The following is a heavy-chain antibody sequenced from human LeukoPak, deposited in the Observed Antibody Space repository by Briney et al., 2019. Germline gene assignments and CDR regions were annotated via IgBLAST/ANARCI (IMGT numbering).Heavy chain of an antibody. CDR2: IKQDGSEK. D-gene: IGHD3-10*01. CDR3: ARGVTRDAFDI. CDR1: GFTFSSYW. Sequence: GGSLRLSCAASGFTFSSYWMSWVRQAPGKGLEWVANIKQDGSEKYYVDSVKGRFTISRDNAKNSLYLQMNSLRAEDTAVYYYARGVTRDAFDIWGQGTMVTVSS. J-gene: IGHJ3*02. V-gene: IGHV3-7*01.